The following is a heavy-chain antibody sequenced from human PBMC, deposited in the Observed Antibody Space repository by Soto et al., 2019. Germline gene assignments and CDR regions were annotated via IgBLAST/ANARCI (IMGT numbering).Heavy chain of an antibody. Sequence: SETLSLTCTVSGASITQYYWNWIRQSPGKGLEWIVSVSSTGSTVFNPSLTSRVTVSLDTSKNQFSLTLNSVTAADTAVYYCARDRVESGYPEYFQHWGQGTLVT. D-gene: IGHD3-22*01. CDR1: GASITQYY. CDR3: ARDRVESGYPEYFQH. J-gene: IGHJ1*01. CDR2: VSSTGST. V-gene: IGHV4-59*01.